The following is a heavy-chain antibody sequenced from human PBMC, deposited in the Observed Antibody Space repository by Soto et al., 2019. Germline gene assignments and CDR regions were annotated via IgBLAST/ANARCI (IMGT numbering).Heavy chain of an antibody. V-gene: IGHV4-38-2*01. CDR2: IYHGGSV. D-gene: IGHD3-3*01. CDR1: GYSMTIAVY. J-gene: IGHJ6*02. CDR3: ARTFAYSGMDV. Sequence: KPSETLSLTCAVSGYSMTIAVYCGWFRQPPGKGLEWLGSIYHGGSVYYNPSLKSRVTLSLDASKNHFSLHLTSVTAADTAVYYCARTFAYSGMDVWGQGTAVTVSS.